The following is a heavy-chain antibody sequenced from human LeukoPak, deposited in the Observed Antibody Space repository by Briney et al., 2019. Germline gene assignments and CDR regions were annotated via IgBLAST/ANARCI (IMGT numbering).Heavy chain of an antibody. J-gene: IGHJ5*02. CDR2: INGDGSTT. D-gene: IGHD3-10*01. CDR1: GFTFSSYW. CDR3: ATVRSGSWDWFDP. V-gene: IGHV3-74*01. Sequence: GGSLRLSCAASGFTFSSYWMHWVRQAPGKGLVWVSRINGDGSTTTYVDSVKGRFTIYRDNAKNTVYLQMNSPRVEDTAVYYCATVRSGSWDWFDPWGQGTLVTVSS.